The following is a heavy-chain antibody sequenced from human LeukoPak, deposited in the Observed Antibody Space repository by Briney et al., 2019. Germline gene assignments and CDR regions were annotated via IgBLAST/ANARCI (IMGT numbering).Heavy chain of an antibody. CDR1: GFTFSNYA. J-gene: IGHJ4*02. Sequence: GRSLRLSCAASGFTFSNYAMHWVRQAPGKGLEWVALLSFGGNNKDYADSVKGRFIISRDNSKNTLYLQMSSLRVEDTAVYYCARGGYYDGSGPSDYWGQGTRVTVSS. CDR2: LSFGGNNK. D-gene: IGHD3-22*01. CDR3: ARGGYYDGSGPSDY. V-gene: IGHV3-30*04.